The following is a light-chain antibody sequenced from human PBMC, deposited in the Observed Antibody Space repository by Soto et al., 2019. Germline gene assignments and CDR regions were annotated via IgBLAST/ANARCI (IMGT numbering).Light chain of an antibody. J-gene: IGLJ2*01. CDR3: SSYTSSSTIVV. V-gene: IGLV2-14*01. Sequence: QSALTQPASVSGSPGQSITISCTGTSSDVGGYNYVSWYQQHPGKAPKLMIYDVSNRPSGVSNRFSGSKSGNTASLTISGLQAEDEADYYCSSYTSSSTIVVFGGGTKLTDL. CDR1: SSDVGGYNY. CDR2: DVS.